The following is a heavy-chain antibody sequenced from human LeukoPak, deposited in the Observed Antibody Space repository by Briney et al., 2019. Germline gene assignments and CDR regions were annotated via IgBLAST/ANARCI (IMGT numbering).Heavy chain of an antibody. Sequence: GRSLRLSCAASGLTFSSYGMHWVRQAPGKGLEWVAVIWYDGSNKYYADSVKGRFTISRDNSKNTLYLQMNSLRAEDTAVYYCAREAGSGYYDFWSGYIDYWGQGTLVTVSS. D-gene: IGHD3-3*01. CDR2: IWYDGSNK. V-gene: IGHV3-33*01. J-gene: IGHJ4*02. CDR1: GLTFSSYG. CDR3: AREAGSGYYDFWSGYIDY.